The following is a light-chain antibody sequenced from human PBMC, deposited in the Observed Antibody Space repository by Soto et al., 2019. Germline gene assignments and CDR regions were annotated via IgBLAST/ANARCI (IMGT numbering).Light chain of an antibody. J-gene: IGLJ1*01. CDR1: SSYVGSYNV. Sequence: QSVLTQPASVSGPPGQSLTISCTGTSSYVGSYNVVSWYQQHPGKAPKLLIYEVSKRPSGVSDRFSGSKSGNTASLTISGLQAEDEADYHCCSYAGSSSAYVFGTGSKVTVL. CDR3: CSYAGSSSAYV. V-gene: IGLV2-23*02. CDR2: EVS.